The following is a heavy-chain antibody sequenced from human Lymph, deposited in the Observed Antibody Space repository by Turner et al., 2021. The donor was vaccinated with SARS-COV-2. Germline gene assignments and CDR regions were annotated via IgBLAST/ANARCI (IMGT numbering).Heavy chain of an antibody. J-gene: IGHJ3*01. Sequence: QVQLVQSGAEVKEPGASVKVSCKASGYTFTGYYMHWVRQAPGQGLEWMGWINPDSGGTNYAQNFQDRGTMTRDTSISTAYMELSRLRSDDTAVYYCARGGLYYYDSSAYYGDAFDFWGQGTMVTVSS. CDR1: GYTFTGYY. CDR2: INPDSGGT. CDR3: ARGGLYYYDSSAYYGDAFDF. D-gene: IGHD3-22*01. V-gene: IGHV1-2*02.